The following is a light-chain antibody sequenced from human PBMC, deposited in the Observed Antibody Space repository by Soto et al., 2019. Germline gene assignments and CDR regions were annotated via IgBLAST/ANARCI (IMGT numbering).Light chain of an antibody. CDR3: SSYAGSNNLV. CDR2: EVI. CDR1: SSDVGGYNY. Sequence: QSALTQPLSASGSPGQSVTISCTGTSSDVGGYNYVSWYQQHPGKAPKLMIYEVIKRPSGVPDRFSGSKSGNTASLAVSGLQAEDEADYYCSSYAGSNNLVFGGGTKLTVL. V-gene: IGLV2-8*01. J-gene: IGLJ3*02.